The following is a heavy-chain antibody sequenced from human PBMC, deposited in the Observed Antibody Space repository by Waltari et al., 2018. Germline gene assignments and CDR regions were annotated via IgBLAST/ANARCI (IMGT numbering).Heavy chain of an antibody. CDR1: GLTFSSYS. V-gene: IGHV3-21*01. D-gene: IGHD1-26*01. J-gene: IGHJ4*02. CDR3: ARSPQNMYSGSYYLN. CDR2: ISSSSSYI. Sequence: EVQLVESGGGLVKPGGSLRLSCAASGLTFSSYSMNWVRQAPGKGLEWVSSISSSSSYIYYADSVKGRFTISRDNAKNSLYLQMNSLRAEDTAVYYCARSPQNMYSGSYYLNWGQGTLVTVSS.